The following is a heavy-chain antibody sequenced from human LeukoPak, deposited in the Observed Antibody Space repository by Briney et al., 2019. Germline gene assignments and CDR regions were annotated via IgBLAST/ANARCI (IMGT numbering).Heavy chain of an antibody. D-gene: IGHD3-22*01. J-gene: IGHJ4*02. CDR1: GGTFSSYA. V-gene: IGHV1-69*06. CDR3: ARAWWVEPNYYDSSGYLL. Sequence: ASVKVSCKASGGTFSSYAISWVRQAPGQGLEWMGGIIPIFGTANYAQKFQGRVTITADKSTSTAYMELSSLRSEDTAVYYCARAWWVEPNYYDSSGYLLWGQGTLVTVSS. CDR2: IIPIFGTA.